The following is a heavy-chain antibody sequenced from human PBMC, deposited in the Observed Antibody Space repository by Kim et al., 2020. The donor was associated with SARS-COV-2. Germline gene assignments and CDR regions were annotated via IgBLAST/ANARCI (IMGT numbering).Heavy chain of an antibody. D-gene: IGHD6-19*01. V-gene: IGHV1-3*01. Sequence: YSQKVKGGVTITRDTSASTAYMELSSMRSEDTAVYYCARDLYIAVAGIDYWGQGTLVTVSS. CDR3: ARDLYIAVAGIDY. J-gene: IGHJ4*02.